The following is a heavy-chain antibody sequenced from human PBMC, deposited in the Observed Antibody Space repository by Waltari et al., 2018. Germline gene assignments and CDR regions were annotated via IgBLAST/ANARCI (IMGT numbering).Heavy chain of an antibody. J-gene: IGHJ3*02. D-gene: IGHD5-12*01. CDR3: ASYSGSDDAFDI. V-gene: IGHV3-74*01. CDR2: INSFGSTT. CDR1: GFTFSSYW. Sequence: ELQLVESGGGLVQPGGSLRLSCAASGFTFSSYWMHWVRQPPGKGLVWVSRINSFGSTTSDADSVKGRFTISRDNAKNTLYLQMNSLRAEDTAVYYCASYSGSDDAFDIWGRGTMVTVSS.